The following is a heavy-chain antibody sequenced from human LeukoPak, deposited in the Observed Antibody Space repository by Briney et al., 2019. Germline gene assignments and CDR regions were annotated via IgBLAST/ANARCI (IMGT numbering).Heavy chain of an antibody. CDR3: ASSRAAGNRFDY. CDR1: GGSISSGGYY. CDR2: IYYSGST. V-gene: IGHV4-31*03. Sequence: SETLSLTCTVSGGSISSGGYYWSWIRQHPGKGLEWIEYIYYSGSTYYNPSLKSRVTISVDTSKNQFSLKLSSVTAADTAVYYCASSRAAGNRFDYWGQGTLVTVSS. J-gene: IGHJ4*02. D-gene: IGHD6-13*01.